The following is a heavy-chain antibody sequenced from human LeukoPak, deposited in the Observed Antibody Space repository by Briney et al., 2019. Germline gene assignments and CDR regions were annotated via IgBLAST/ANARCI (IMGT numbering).Heavy chain of an antibody. D-gene: IGHD3-10*01. CDR2: INASGSI. CDR1: GGSISSGTYC. J-gene: IGHJ4*02. Sequence: SETLSLTCTVSGGSISSGTYCWSWIRQPAGKGLEWIGRINASGSINYNPSLKSRVTISVDTSKNQFSLKLSSVTAADTAVYYCARSRAGSGRRAWDYWGQGTLVTVSS. V-gene: IGHV4-61*02. CDR3: ARSRAGSGRRAWDY.